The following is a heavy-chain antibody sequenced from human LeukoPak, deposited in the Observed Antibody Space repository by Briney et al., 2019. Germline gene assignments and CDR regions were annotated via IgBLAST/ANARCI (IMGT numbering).Heavy chain of an antibody. CDR3: ARDGGSSSTRVLFDY. D-gene: IGHD2-2*01. Sequence: GGSLRLSCAASGFTFSSYSMNWVRQAPGKGLEWVSSISSSSSYIYYADSVKGRFTISRDNAKNSLYLQMNSLRAEDTAVYYCARDGGSSSTRVLFDYWGQGTLVTVSS. CDR1: GFTFSSYS. V-gene: IGHV3-21*01. CDR2: ISSSSSYI. J-gene: IGHJ4*02.